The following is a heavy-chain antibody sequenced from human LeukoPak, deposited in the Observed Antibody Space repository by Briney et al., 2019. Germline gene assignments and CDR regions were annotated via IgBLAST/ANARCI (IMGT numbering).Heavy chain of an antibody. D-gene: IGHD5-18*01. CDR2: IYPNGNT. CDR3: ARRGHGYGSPFDY. CDR1: GFTVSSNY. Sequence: PSGGSLRLSCAASGFTVSSNYMNWVRQAPRKGLEWVSMIYPNGNTFYTDSVKGRFTISRDNSKNTLDLQMSSLRAEDTAVYYCARRGHGYGSPFDYWGQGTLVTVSS. J-gene: IGHJ4*02. V-gene: IGHV3-66*04.